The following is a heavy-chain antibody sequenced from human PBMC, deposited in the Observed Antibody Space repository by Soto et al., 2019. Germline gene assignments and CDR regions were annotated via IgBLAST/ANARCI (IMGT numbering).Heavy chain of an antibody. CDR2: ISAYNGNS. V-gene: IGHV1-18*01. D-gene: IGHD3-16*01. CDR1: GYTFTSYG. J-gene: IGHJ4*02. CDR3: ARDAAPMGEFVFDC. Sequence: ASVKVSCKASGYTFTSYGFSWVRQAPGRGLEWMGWISAYNGNSNYAQNLQGRVTMTTDTSTSTAYMELRSLRSDDTAVYYCARDAAPMGEFVFDCWGQGTLVTVSS.